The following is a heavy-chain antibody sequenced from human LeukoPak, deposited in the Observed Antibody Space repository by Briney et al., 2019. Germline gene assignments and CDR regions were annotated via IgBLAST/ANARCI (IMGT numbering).Heavy chain of an antibody. CDR2: IIPVFGTA. D-gene: IGHD5-18*01. V-gene: IGHV1-69*05. CDR3: ARGPWVETNMAFDY. CDR1: GDTFRSYV. J-gene: IGHJ4*02. Sequence: SVKVSCKASGDTFRSYVISWVRQAPGQGLEWMGGIIPVFGTANYAQKFQGRVTITTDESTGTAYMEVSSLRSEDTALYYCARGPWVETNMAFDYWGQGTLVTVSS.